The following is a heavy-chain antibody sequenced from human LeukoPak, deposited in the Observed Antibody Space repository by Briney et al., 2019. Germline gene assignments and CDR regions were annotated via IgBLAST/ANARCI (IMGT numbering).Heavy chain of an antibody. V-gene: IGHV3-30-3*01. D-gene: IGHD6-13*01. J-gene: IGHJ4*02. CDR1: GFTFSSYA. Sequence: PGGSLRLSCAASGFTFSSYAMHWVRQAPGKGLEWVAVISYDGSNKYYADSVKGRFTVSRDNAKNSLYLQMNSLRAEDTAVYYCAKLIVGPRTIAAAGTADYWGQGTLVTVSS. CDR2: ISYDGSNK. CDR3: AKLIVGPRTIAAAGTADY.